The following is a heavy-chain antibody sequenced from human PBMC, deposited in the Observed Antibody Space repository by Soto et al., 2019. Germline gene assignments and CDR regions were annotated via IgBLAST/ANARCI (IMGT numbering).Heavy chain of an antibody. J-gene: IGHJ5*02. CDR3: ARNGGYENWVDP. D-gene: IGHD1-1*01. V-gene: IGHV4-61*01. CDR2: IYYSGST. Sequence: QVQLQESGPGLVKPSETLSLTCTVSGGSVSSSCYYWSWIRQPPGKGLEWIGYIYYSGSTNYNPSLKSRVTISVDTSKNQFSLKLSSMTAADTAVYYCARNGGYENWVDPSGQGTLVTVSS. CDR1: GGSVSSSCYY.